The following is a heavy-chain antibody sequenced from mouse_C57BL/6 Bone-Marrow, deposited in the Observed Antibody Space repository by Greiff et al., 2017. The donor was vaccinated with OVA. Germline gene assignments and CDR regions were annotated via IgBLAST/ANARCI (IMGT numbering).Heavy chain of an antibody. D-gene: IGHD3-3*01. J-gene: IGHJ4*01. CDR3: ARRWDNAMDY. V-gene: IGHV5-12*01. Sequence: EVKVVESGGGLVQPGGSLKLSCAASGSTFSDYYMYWVRQTPETRLEWVAYISTGGGSTYYPDTVKGRFTISRDNAKNTLYLQMSRLKSEDTAMYYCARRWDNAMDYWGQGTSVTVSS. CDR1: GSTFSDYY. CDR2: ISTGGGST.